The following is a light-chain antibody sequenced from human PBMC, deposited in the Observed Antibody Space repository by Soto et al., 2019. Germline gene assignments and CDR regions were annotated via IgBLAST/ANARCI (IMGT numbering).Light chain of an antibody. CDR3: QQYNTYPLT. V-gene: IGKV1-5*03. CDR1: QSIVSW. J-gene: IGKJ4*01. CDR2: KAS. Sequence: DIQMTQSPSTLSASVGDRVTITCRASQSIVSWLAWYQQKPGKAPNLLIYKASTLQSGVPSRVSGSGSGTEFTLTISSLQPDDFAAYYCQQYNTYPLTFGGGTKVEIK.